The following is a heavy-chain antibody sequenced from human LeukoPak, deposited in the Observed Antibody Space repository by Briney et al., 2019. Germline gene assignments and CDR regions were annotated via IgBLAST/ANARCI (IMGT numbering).Heavy chain of an antibody. V-gene: IGHV3-23*01. CDR2: ISGSGGST. J-gene: IGHJ6*03. Sequence: GGSLRLSCAASGFTLSSYAMSWVRQAPGKGLEWVSAISGSGGSTYYADSVKGRFTISRDNSKNTLYLQMNSLRAEDTAVYYCAKIYCSSTSCPYYYYMDAWGKGTTVTVSS. CDR3: AKIYCSSTSCPYYYYMDA. CDR1: GFTLSSYA. D-gene: IGHD2-2*01.